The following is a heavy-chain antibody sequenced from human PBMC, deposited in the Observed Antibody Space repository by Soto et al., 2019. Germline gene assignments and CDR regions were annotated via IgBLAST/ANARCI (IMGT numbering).Heavy chain of an antibody. D-gene: IGHD3-10*01. CDR2: ISSSSSTI. CDR1: GFTFSSYS. V-gene: IGHV3-48*01. J-gene: IGHJ4*02. CDR3: GRGGGYYGSGSYLDY. Sequence: PGGSLRLSCAASGFTFSSYSMNWVRQAPGKGLEWVSYISSSSSTIYYADSVKGRFTISRDNAKNSLYLQMNSLRAEDTAVYYSGRGGGYYGSGSYLDYWGQGTLVTVSS.